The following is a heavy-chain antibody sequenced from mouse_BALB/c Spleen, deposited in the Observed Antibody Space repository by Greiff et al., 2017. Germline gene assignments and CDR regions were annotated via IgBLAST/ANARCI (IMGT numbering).Heavy chain of an antibody. CDR3: TSLLGGFAY. J-gene: IGHJ3*01. Sequence: EVKLMESGGGLVQPGGSMKLSCVASGFTFSNYWMNWVRQSPEKGLEWVAEIRLKSNNYATHYAESVKGRFTISRDDSKSSVYLQMNNLRAEDTGIYYCTSLLGGFAYWGQGTLVTVSA. D-gene: IGHD1-1*01. CDR2: IRLKSNNYAT. V-gene: IGHV6-6*02. CDR1: GFTFSNYW.